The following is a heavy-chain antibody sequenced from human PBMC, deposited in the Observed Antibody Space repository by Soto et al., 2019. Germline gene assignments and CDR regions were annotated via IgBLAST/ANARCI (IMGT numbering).Heavy chain of an antibody. D-gene: IGHD1-26*01. CDR1: GFTFRTYA. Sequence: EVQLLESGGGLVQPGGSLRLSCAAFGFTFRTYAMSWVRQAPGKGLEWVSGISGSRGSTYYADSVKGRFTISRDNSKNTLYLQMNSLRAEDTAVYYCADPAGGATSRNWGQGTLVTVSS. CDR3: ADPAGGATSRN. CDR2: ISGSRGST. V-gene: IGHV3-23*01. J-gene: IGHJ4*02.